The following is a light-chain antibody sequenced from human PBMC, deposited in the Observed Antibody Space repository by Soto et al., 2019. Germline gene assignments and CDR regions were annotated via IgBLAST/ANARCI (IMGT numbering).Light chain of an antibody. CDR1: QSVSRR. V-gene: IGKV3-15*01. Sequence: EVVLTQSPGTLSLSPGGRATLSCRASQSVSRRLAWYQQRPGQSPRLLIYDASTRATGIPARFSGSGSGTDFTLTISSLQAEDVAVYYCQQYYSTPWTFGQGTKVDIK. J-gene: IGKJ1*01. CDR2: DAS. CDR3: QQYYSTPWT.